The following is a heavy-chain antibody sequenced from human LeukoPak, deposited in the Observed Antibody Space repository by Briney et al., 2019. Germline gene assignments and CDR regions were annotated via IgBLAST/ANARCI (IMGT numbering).Heavy chain of an antibody. V-gene: IGHV4-39*01. Sequence: SETLSLTCTVSGDSVTSGTFYWAWLRQPPGKGLEWIATVYYTGSTYYNPSLKSRVTISIDTSKNQFSLKLRSVVAPDTAVYYCARHTGSGSLSRPFDPWGQGTLVTVSS. D-gene: IGHD3-10*01. CDR1: GDSVTSGTFY. CDR2: VYYTGST. J-gene: IGHJ5*02. CDR3: ARHTGSGSLSRPFDP.